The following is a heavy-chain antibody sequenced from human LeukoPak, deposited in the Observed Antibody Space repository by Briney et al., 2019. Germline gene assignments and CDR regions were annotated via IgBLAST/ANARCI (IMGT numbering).Heavy chain of an antibody. J-gene: IGHJ4*02. CDR2: ISSSSSYI. Sequence: GGSLRLSCAASAFNVSGYTVNWVRQAPGKGLEWVSSISSSSSYIYYADSVKGRFTISRDNAKNSLYLQMNSLRAEDTAVYYCARDHEVVITEPFDYWGQGTLVTVSS. V-gene: IGHV3-21*01. CDR1: AFNVSGYT. CDR3: ARDHEVVITEPFDY. D-gene: IGHD3-22*01.